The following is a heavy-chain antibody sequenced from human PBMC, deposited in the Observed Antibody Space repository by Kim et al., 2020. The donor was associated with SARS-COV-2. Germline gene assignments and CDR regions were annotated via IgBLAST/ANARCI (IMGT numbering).Heavy chain of an antibody. D-gene: IGHD3-10*01. CDR1: GYTFTSYG. Sequence: ASVKVSCKASGYTFTSYGISWVRQAPGQGLEWMGWISAYNGNTNYAQKLQGRVTMTTDTSTSTAYMELRSLRSDDTAVYYCARDRQYYYGSGSFYYYGMHVWGQGTTVTVSS. CDR3: ARDRQYYYGSGSFYYYGMHV. J-gene: IGHJ6*02. V-gene: IGHV1-18*04. CDR2: ISAYNGNT.